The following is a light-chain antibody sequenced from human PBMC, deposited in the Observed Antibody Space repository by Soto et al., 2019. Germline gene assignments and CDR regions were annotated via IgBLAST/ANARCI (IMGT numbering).Light chain of an antibody. J-gene: IGKJ1*01. CDR2: SAS. CDR3: LQVDVYPWT. Sequence: IHLTQSPSSLSASVGDRVTITCRASQGIRTYLAWYQQKPGKAPKLLIYSASTLQSGVPSRFSGSGSGTDFTLTISSLQTEDFATYYCLQVDVYPWTFGQGTKVEI. CDR1: QGIRTY. V-gene: IGKV1-9*01.